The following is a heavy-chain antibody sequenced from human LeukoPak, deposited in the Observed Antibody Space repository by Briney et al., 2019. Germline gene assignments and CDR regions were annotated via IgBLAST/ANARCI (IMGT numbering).Heavy chain of an antibody. CDR2: IYSGGST. D-gene: IGHD5-24*01. V-gene: IGHV3-66*01. Sequence: GGSLRLSCAASGFTVSSNYMSWVRQAPGKGLEWVSVIYSGGSTYYADSVKGRFTISRDNSKNTLYLQMNSLRAEDTAVYYCARDIGGYNTHYYYYYGMDVSGQGTTVTVSS. CDR1: GFTVSSNY. CDR3: ARDIGGYNTHYYYYYGMDV. J-gene: IGHJ6*02.